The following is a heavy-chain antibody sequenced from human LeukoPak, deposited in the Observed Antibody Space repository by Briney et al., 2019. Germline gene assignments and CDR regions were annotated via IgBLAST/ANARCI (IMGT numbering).Heavy chain of an antibody. J-gene: IGHJ4*02. D-gene: IGHD4-17*01. CDR3: AYRYGDPND. CDR1: GGTFSSYV. CDR2: IIPIFGTA. V-gene: IGHV1-69*13. Sequence: ASVKVSCKASGGTFSSYVISWVRQAPGQGLEWMGGIIPIFGTANYAQKFQGRVTISADESTSTAYMALSRLRSEDTAVYYCAYRYGDPNDWGQGTPVTVSS.